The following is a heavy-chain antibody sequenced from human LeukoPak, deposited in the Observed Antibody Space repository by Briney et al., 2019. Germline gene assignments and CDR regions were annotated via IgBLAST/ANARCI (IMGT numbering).Heavy chain of an antibody. Sequence: GGSLRLSCAASGFTFSNYGMHWVRQAPGKGLEWVAFIRYDGTNKYSADSVKGRFTISRDNSKNTLYLQMNSLRAEDTAVYYCAKDKIWGEDYFDYWGQGTLVTVSS. CDR2: IRYDGTNK. J-gene: IGHJ4*02. V-gene: IGHV3-30*02. CDR1: GFTFSNYG. CDR3: AKDKIWGEDYFDY. D-gene: IGHD3-16*01.